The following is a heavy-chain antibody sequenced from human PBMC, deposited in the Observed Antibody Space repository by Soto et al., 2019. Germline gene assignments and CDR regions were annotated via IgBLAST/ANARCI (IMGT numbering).Heavy chain of an antibody. CDR2: TYYRSKWYN. Sequence: SQTLSLTCAISGDSVSSNSAAWNWIRQSPSRGLEWLGRTYYRSKWYNDYAVSVKSRITINPDTSKNQSSLQLNSVTPEDTAVYYCARADFPRYSSSWYSYYYYGMDVWGQGTTVTVSS. J-gene: IGHJ6*02. CDR1: GDSVSSNSAA. CDR3: ARADFPRYSSSWYSYYYYGMDV. D-gene: IGHD6-13*01. V-gene: IGHV6-1*01.